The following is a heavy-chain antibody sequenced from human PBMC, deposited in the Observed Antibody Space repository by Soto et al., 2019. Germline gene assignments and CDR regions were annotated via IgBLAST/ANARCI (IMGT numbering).Heavy chain of an antibody. V-gene: IGHV3-30*18. D-gene: IGHD4-4*01. J-gene: IGHJ4*02. Sequence: GGSLRLSCAASGFTFSSYGMHWVRQAPGKGLEWVAVISYDGSNKYYADSVKGRFTISRDNSKNTLYLQMNSLRAEDTAVYYCAKDLGRYSSEDYWGQGTLVTVSS. CDR3: AKDLGRYSSEDY. CDR1: GFTFSSYG. CDR2: ISYDGSNK.